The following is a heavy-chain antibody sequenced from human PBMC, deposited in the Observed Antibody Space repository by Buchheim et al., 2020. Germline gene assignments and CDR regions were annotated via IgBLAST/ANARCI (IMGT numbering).Heavy chain of an antibody. D-gene: IGHD4-23*01. CDR3: ANYYGGWGEDYYYYGMDV. CDR1: GFTFSSYA. Sequence: EVQLLESGGGLVQPGGSLRLSCAASGFTFSSYAMSWVRQAPGKGLEWVSAISGSGGSTYYADSVKGRFTISRDNSKNTLYLQMNSLRAEDTAVYYCANYYGGWGEDYYYYGMDVWGQGTT. CDR2: ISGSGGST. J-gene: IGHJ6*02. V-gene: IGHV3-23*01.